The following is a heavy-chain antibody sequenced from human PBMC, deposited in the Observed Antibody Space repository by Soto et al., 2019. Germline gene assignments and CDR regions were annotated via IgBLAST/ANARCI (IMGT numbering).Heavy chain of an antibody. D-gene: IGHD4-4*01. Sequence: GGSLRLSCEASGFTFSGYWMSWVRQAPGKGLEWVADIKHDGSVQYYVDSVKGRLTISRDNAKKQLYLQMNGLRAEDTALYYCARAPYSNAWYRFDLWGQGTLVTVSS. CDR1: GFTFSGYW. CDR2: IKHDGSVQ. V-gene: IGHV3-7*03. J-gene: IGHJ4*02. CDR3: ARAPYSNAWYRFDL.